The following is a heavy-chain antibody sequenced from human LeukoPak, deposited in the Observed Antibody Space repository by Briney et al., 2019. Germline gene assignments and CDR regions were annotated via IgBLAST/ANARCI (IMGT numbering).Heavy chain of an antibody. CDR3: ARGPPRDYGGNSEGYYGMDV. J-gene: IGHJ6*02. D-gene: IGHD4-23*01. CDR1: GFTFSSYW. CDR2: INSDGSST. Sequence: PGGSLRLSCAASGFTFSSYWMHWVRQAPGKGLVWVSRINSDGSSTSYADSVKGRFTISRDNAKNTLYLQMDSLRAEDTAVYYCARGPPRDYGGNSEGYYGMDVWGQGTTVTVSS. V-gene: IGHV3-74*01.